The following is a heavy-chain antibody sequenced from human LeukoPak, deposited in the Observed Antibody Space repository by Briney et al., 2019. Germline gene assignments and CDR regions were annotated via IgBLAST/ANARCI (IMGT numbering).Heavy chain of an antibody. Sequence: SQTLSLTCAISGDSVSSNSAAWNWIRQSPSRGLEWLGRTYYRSKWYNDYAVSVKSRITINPDTSKNQFSLQLNSATPEDTAVYYCARVYYYDSSGYYYPSGNWFDPWGQGTLVTVSS. CDR1: GDSVSSNSAA. CDR3: ARVYYYDSSGYYYPSGNWFDP. J-gene: IGHJ5*02. V-gene: IGHV6-1*01. D-gene: IGHD3-22*01. CDR2: TYYRSKWYN.